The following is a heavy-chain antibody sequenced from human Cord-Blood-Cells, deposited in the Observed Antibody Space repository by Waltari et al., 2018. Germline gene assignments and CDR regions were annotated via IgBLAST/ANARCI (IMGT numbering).Heavy chain of an antibody. Sequence: LQLQESGPGLVKPSVTLSLTCTVSGGSIRSSIYYWGWIRQPPGKGLEWNGSIYYVGSTHYTPSRKSRVPIPIDTSKNQFALTLRSVTAADTAVYYCARHKRTGDKDAFDIWGQGTMVTVSS. D-gene: IGHD7-27*01. CDR2: IYYVGST. J-gene: IGHJ3*02. V-gene: IGHV4-39*01. CDR3: ARHKRTGDKDAFDI. CDR1: GGSIRSSIYY.